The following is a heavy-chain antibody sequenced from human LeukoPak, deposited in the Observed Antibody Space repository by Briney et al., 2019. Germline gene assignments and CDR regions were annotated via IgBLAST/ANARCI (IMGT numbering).Heavy chain of an antibody. CDR3: ARDLVRFGEFDK. J-gene: IGHJ4*02. CDR1: GGSFSSGDFY. Sequence: SETLSLTCTVSGGSFSSGDFYWGRVRQPPGKGLESVGYVYYRGSAYYNPSIRRRPTTSVDRSNNQFSLKLTSVTAAHTAIYYCARDLVRFGEFDKWGQGTLVTVSS. CDR2: VYYRGSA. V-gene: IGHV4-30-4*01. D-gene: IGHD3-10*01.